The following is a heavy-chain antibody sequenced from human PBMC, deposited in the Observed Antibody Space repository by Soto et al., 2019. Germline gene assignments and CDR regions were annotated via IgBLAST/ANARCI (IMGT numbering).Heavy chain of an antibody. CDR2: ISGSGGST. D-gene: IGHD2-2*01. Sequence: PGGSLRLSCAASGFTFSSYAMSWVRQAPGEGLEWVSAISGSGGSTYYADSVKGRFTISRDNSKNKLYLQMNSLRAEDTAVYYCAKDGRYQLLPKGMDVWGQGTTVTVS. J-gene: IGHJ6*02. CDR3: AKDGRYQLLPKGMDV. CDR1: GFTFSSYA. V-gene: IGHV3-23*01.